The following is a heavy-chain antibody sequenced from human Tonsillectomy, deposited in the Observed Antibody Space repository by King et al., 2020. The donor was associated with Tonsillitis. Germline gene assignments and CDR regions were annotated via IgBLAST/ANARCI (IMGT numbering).Heavy chain of an antibody. J-gene: IGHJ3*02. Sequence: QLQESGPGLVKPSETLSLTYTVSGGSISSSSYFWGWIRQPPGKGLEWIGSIYYSGSTYYNPSLKSRVTISVDTSKNQFSLKLSSVTAADTAVYYCARPLITYYYDSSGYFEAFDIWGQGTMVTVSS. V-gene: IGHV4-39*07. CDR3: ARPLITYYYDSSGYFEAFDI. D-gene: IGHD3-22*01. CDR1: GGSISSSSYF. CDR2: IYYSGST.